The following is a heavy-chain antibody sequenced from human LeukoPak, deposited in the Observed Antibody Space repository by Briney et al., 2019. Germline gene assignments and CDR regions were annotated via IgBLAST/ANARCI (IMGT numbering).Heavy chain of an antibody. J-gene: IGHJ4*02. CDR1: GFTFSSYS. Sequence: GGSLRLSCAASGFTFSSYSMNWVRQAPGKGLEWVSSISSSSSYIYYAESVKGRFTISRDNAKNSLYLQMNSLRAEDTAVYYCARAIAVAGFDYWGQGTLVTVSS. CDR3: ARAIAVAGFDY. CDR2: ISSSSSYI. D-gene: IGHD6-19*01. V-gene: IGHV3-21*01.